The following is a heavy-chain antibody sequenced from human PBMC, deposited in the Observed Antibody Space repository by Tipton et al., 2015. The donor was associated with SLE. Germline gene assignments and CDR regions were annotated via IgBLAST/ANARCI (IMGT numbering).Heavy chain of an antibody. J-gene: IGHJ4*02. Sequence: TLSLTCTVSGGSISSGSYYWSWIRQPAGKGLEWIGRIYTSGSTYYHPSLKSRVTISVDTSKKQFSLNLSSVTAADAAVYYCARDGSFSSSRYFDYWGQGTLVTVSS. CDR1: GGSISSGSYY. V-gene: IGHV4-61*02. CDR2: IYTSGST. CDR3: ARDGSFSSSRYFDY. D-gene: IGHD6-13*01.